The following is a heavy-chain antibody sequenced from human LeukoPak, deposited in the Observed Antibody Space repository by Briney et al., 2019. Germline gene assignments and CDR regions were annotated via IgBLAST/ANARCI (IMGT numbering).Heavy chain of an antibody. CDR1: GYTFTSYD. D-gene: IGHD3-3*01. CDR2: MNPNSGNT. CDR3: ARGNQYDFWSGYLTRGVSYFDY. Sequence: ASVKVSCKASGYTFTSYDINWVRQATGQGLEWMGWMNPNSGNTGYAQKFQGRATMTRNTSISTAYMELSSLRSEDTAVYYCARGNQYDFWSGYLTRGVSYFDYWGQGTLVTVSS. V-gene: IGHV1-8*01. J-gene: IGHJ4*02.